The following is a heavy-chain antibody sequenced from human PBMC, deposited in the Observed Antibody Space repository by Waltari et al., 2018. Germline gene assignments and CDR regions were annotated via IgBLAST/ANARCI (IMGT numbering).Heavy chain of an antibody. Sequence: EVQLEESGGGLVQPGGSLRLSCAASGFTFSSHWMHWVRQAPGKGLVLVSRTNGDGSSTSYADAGKGRFTISRDNAKNTLYLQMNSLRAEDTAVYYCSRDLQHGDFGRGRDYWGQGTLVTVSS. J-gene: IGHJ4*02. V-gene: IGHV3-74*01. D-gene: IGHD4-17*01. CDR3: SRDLQHGDFGRGRDY. CDR2: TNGDGSST. CDR1: GFTFSSHW.